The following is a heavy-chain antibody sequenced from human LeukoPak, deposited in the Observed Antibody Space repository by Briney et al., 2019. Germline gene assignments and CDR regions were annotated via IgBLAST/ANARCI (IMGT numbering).Heavy chain of an antibody. V-gene: IGHV3-30*04. J-gene: IGHJ6*02. CDR3: TRGPRPLRYCSGGSCPSYYSGMDV. CDR1: GFTFSDYA. Sequence: PGGSLRLSCAAPGFTFSDYAMHWVRLAPGKGLEWVAVISFDGNNKYYADSVKGRFTISRDNSKNTLFLQMNSLRVEDTAVYSCTRGPRPLRYCSGGSCPSYYSGMDVWGLGTTVTVSS. D-gene: IGHD2-15*01. CDR2: ISFDGNNK.